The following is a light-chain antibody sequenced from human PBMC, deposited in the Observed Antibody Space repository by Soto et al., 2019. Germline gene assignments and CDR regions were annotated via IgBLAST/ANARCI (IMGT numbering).Light chain of an antibody. V-gene: IGLV1-44*01. CDR1: SSNIGSNP. CDR3: AAWDDSLNGVL. Sequence: QSVLTQPPSASGTPGQRVTISCSGSSSNIGSNPVHWYQQVPGTAPKLLTHNNNQRPSGVPARFSGSKSGTSASLAISGLQSEDEADYYCAAWDDSLNGVLFGGGTKVTVL. J-gene: IGLJ2*01. CDR2: NNN.